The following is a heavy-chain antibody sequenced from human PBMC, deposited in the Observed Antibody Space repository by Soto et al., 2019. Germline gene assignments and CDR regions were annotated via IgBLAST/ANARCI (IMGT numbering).Heavy chain of an antibody. D-gene: IGHD2-2*01. CDR1: EFNFRSYA. CDR3: AKSPAVPAVSLYYYYYYMDV. J-gene: IGHJ6*03. Sequence: PGGSLILSCAASEFNFRSYAMSWVPQEPGKGLEWVSAISGSGGSTYYADSVKGRFTISRDNSKNTLYLQMNSLRAEDTAVYYCAKSPAVPAVSLYYYYYYMDVWGKGTTVTVSS. CDR2: ISGSGGST. V-gene: IGHV3-23*01.